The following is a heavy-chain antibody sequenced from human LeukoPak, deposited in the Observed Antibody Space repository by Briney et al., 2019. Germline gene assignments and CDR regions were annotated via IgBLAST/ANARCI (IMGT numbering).Heavy chain of an antibody. CDR2: ISYDGSNK. Sequence: GGSLRLSCAASGFTFSSYAMHWVRQAPGKGLEWVAVISYDGSNKYYADSVKGRFTISRDNSKSTLYLQMNSLRAEDTAVYYCARASWLYYLDYWGQGTLVTVSS. J-gene: IGHJ4*02. CDR1: GFTFSSYA. D-gene: IGHD2-2*02. CDR3: ARASWLYYLDY. V-gene: IGHV3-30-3*01.